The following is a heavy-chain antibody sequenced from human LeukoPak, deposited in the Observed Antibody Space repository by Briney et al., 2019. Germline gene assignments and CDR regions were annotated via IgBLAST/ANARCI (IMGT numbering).Heavy chain of an antibody. V-gene: IGHV4-38-2*02. CDR1: GYSISSGYF. Sequence: PSETLSLTCTVSGYSISSGYFWGWIRQPPGKGLEWIGSIYHSGSTSYNPSLKSRLTISVDTSKNQFSLKLNFVTAADTAVYYCARSPPDFWSGYYTGGPYYYMDVWGKGTTVTVSS. D-gene: IGHD3-3*01. CDR2: IYHSGST. J-gene: IGHJ6*03. CDR3: ARSPPDFWSGYYTGGPYYYMDV.